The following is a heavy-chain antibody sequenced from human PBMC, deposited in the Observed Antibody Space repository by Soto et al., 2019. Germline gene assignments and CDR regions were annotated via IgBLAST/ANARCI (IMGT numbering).Heavy chain of an antibody. CDR1: GGSISSSSYY. CDR2: IYYSGST. Sequence: ASETLSLTCTVSGGSISSSSYYWGWIRQPPGKGLEWIGSIYYSGSTYYNPSLKSRVTISVDTSKNQFSLKLSSVTAADTAVYYCARHPEYCSSTSCWSTIDYWGQGTLVTVS. D-gene: IGHD2-2*01. J-gene: IGHJ4*02. CDR3: ARHPEYCSSTSCWSTIDY. V-gene: IGHV4-39*01.